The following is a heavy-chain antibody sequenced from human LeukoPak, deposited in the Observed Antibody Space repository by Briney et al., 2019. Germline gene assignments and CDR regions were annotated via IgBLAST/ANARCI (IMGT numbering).Heavy chain of an antibody. CDR3: ARDPRLERRYYFDY. V-gene: IGHV4-59*01. J-gene: IGHJ4*02. CDR1: GGSISSYY. CDR2: IYYSGST. D-gene: IGHD1-1*01. Sequence: SETLSLTCTVSGGSISSYYWSWIRQPPGKGLEWIGYIYYSGSTNYNPSLKSRVTISVDTSKNQFSLKLSSVTAADTAVYYCARDPRLERRYYFDYWGQGTLVTVSS.